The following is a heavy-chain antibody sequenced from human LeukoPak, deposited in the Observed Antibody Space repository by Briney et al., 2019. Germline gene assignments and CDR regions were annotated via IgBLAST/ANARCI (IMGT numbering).Heavy chain of an antibody. CDR1: GFTFSSYA. CDR3: AKALGGWFDP. CDR2: IRGSGGST. D-gene: IGHD3-16*01. J-gene: IGHJ5*02. Sequence: GGSLRPSCAASGFTFSSYAMSWVRQAPGKGLEWVSAIRGSGGSTYYADSVKGRFTISRDNSKNTLYLQMNSLRAEDTAVYYCAKALGGWFDPWGQGTLVTVSS. V-gene: IGHV3-23*01.